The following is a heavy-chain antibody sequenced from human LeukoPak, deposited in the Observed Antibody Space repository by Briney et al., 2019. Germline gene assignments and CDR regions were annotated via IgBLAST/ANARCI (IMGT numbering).Heavy chain of an antibody. V-gene: IGHV4-39*01. Sequence: PSETLSLTCTVSGGSISSSSYYWGWIRQPPGKGLEWIGSIYYSGSTYYNPSLKSRVTISVDTSKNQFSLKLSSVTAADTAVYYCASVLRYFAYNWFDPWGQGTLVTVSS. CDR2: IYYSGST. J-gene: IGHJ5*02. CDR3: ASVLRYFAYNWFDP. CDR1: GGSISSSSYY. D-gene: IGHD3-9*01.